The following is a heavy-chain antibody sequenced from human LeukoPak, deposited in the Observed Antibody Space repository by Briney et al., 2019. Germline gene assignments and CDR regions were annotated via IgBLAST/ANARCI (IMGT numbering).Heavy chain of an antibody. V-gene: IGHV3-7*01. CDR3: TLNLEAAAGDH. CDR2: IKPDGSVG. CDR1: GFTFSSYW. Sequence: GGSLRLSCAASGFTFSSYWMTWVRQAPGKGLEWVANIKPDGSVGYYVDSVRGRFIISRDNAGNSLYLQMNSLRVEDTAAYYCTLNLEAAAGDHWGQGTLVIVSS. J-gene: IGHJ4*02. D-gene: IGHD6-13*01.